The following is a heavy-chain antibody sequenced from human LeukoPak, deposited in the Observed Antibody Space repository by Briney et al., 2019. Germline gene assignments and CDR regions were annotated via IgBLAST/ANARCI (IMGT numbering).Heavy chain of an antibody. Sequence: SQTLSLTCTVSGGSISSGGYYWSWIRQPPGKGLEWIGYIYYSGSTNYNPSLKSRVTISVDTSKNQFSLKLSSVTAADTAVYYCARSRVPMNWFDPWGQGTLVTVSS. V-gene: IGHV4-61*08. CDR1: GGSISSGGYY. D-gene: IGHD6-6*01. J-gene: IGHJ5*02. CDR3: ARSRVPMNWFDP. CDR2: IYYSGST.